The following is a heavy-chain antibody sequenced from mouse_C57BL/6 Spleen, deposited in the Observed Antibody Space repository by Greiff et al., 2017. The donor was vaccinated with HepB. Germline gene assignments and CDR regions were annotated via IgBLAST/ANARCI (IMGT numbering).Heavy chain of an antibody. Sequence: QVQLQQSGAELVRPGASVTLSCKASGYTFTDYEMHWVKQTPVHGLEWIGAIDPETGGTAYNQKFKGKAILTADKSSSTAYMELRSLTSEDSAVYYCVLFITTVVGYFDVWGTGTTVTVSS. D-gene: IGHD1-1*01. CDR2: IDPETGGT. CDR1: GYTFTDYE. CDR3: VLFITTVVGYFDV. J-gene: IGHJ1*03. V-gene: IGHV1-15*01.